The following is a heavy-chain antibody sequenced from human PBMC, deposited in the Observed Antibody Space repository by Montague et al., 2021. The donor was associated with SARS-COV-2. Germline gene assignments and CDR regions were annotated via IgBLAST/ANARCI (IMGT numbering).Heavy chain of an antibody. CDR2: IKQDGSEK. Sequence: SLRLSCAASGFTFSSYWMSWVRQAPGKGLEWVANIKQDGSEKYYVDSVKGRFTISRDNAKNSLYLQMNSLRAEDTAVYYCARDMGVGYSYGQYYYYGMDAWGQGTTVTVSS. V-gene: IGHV3-7*01. J-gene: IGHJ6*02. CDR3: ARDMGVGYSYGQYYYYGMDA. CDR1: GFTFSSYW. D-gene: IGHD5-18*01.